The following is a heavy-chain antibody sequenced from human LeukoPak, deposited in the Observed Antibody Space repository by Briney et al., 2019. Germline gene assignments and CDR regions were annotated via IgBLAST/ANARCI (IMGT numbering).Heavy chain of an antibody. J-gene: IGHJ6*02. D-gene: IGHD2-2*01. CDR3: ARPTSIIPASNVYYYYYAMAV. CDR1: EYIFTVYY. V-gene: IGHV1-46*01. Sequence: PSVKLSCKASEYIFTVYYMHWVRRPPGQGLEWMGIINSSGCTTTYPHKFRDTVTMTRDTSTSTVYMEVRSLRPEDTAVYYCARPTSIIPASNVYYYYYAMAVWSQGTTVTVYS. CDR2: INSSGCTT.